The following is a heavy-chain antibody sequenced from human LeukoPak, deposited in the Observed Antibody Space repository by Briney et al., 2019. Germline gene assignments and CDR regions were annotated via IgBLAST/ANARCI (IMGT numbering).Heavy chain of an antibody. D-gene: IGHD3-10*01. CDR1: GYSISSDYY. Sequence: SETLSLTCTVSGYSISSDYYWGWIRQPPGKGLEWIASVSHSGSTYYNPSLKSRVTISVHTSKNQFSLKLSSVTAADTAVYYCARVEEGYGSGRRENYYYYYMDVWGKGPRSPSP. V-gene: IGHV4-38-2*02. CDR2: VSHSGST. CDR3: ARVEEGYGSGRRENYYYYYMDV. J-gene: IGHJ6*03.